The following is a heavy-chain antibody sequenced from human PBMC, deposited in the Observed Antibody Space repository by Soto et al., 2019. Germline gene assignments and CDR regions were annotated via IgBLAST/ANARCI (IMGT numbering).Heavy chain of an antibody. J-gene: IGHJ4*02. Sequence: GGSLRLSCASSGFTFSSNAMTWVRQAPGRGLEWVSVISGSGGSTYYADSVKGRFTISRDNPKNTLFLQMNSLRAEDPAVYYCANVSSGVSSSFDYWGQGALVNVSS. CDR1: GFTFSSNA. D-gene: IGHD1-26*01. V-gene: IGHV3-23*01. CDR3: ANVSSGVSSSFDY. CDR2: ISGSGGST.